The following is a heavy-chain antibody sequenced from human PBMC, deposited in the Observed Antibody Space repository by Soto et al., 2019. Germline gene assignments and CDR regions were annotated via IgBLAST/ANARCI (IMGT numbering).Heavy chain of an antibody. V-gene: IGHV3-7*01. D-gene: IGHD2-15*01. CDR2: IKQDGSEK. J-gene: IGHJ4*02. Sequence: GGSLRLSCAASGFTFSSYWMSWVRQAPGKGLEWVANIKQDGSEKYYVDSVKGRFTISRDNAKNSLYLQMNSLRAEDTAVYYCARDYRYCSGGSCYPSVVDYWGQGTLVTVSS. CDR1: GFTFSSYW. CDR3: ARDYRYCSGGSCYPSVVDY.